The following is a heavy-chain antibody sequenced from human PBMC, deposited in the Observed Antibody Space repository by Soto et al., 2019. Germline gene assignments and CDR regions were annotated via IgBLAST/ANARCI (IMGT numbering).Heavy chain of an antibody. D-gene: IGHD2-21*02. J-gene: IGHJ4*02. CDR1: GYTFTSYA. V-gene: IGHV1-3*01. CDR3: ARIIVVVTALDY. CDR2: INAGNGNT. Sequence: ASVKVSCKASGYTFTSYAMHWVRQAPGQRLEWMGWINAGNGNTKYSQKFQGRVTITRDTSASTAYMELSSLRSEDTAVYYCARIIVVVTALDYWGQGTQVTVSS.